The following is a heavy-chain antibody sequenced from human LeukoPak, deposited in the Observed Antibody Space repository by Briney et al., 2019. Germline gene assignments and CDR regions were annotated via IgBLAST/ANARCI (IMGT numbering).Heavy chain of an antibody. CDR2: ISAHNGDT. D-gene: IGHD5-24*01. CDR1: GYTFVSYG. CDR3: AREIREEMAPEVETDAFDI. Sequence: ASVTVSCKASGYTFVSYGISWVRQAPGQDLEWMGWISAHNGDTNYAQNFQGRVTMTTDTSTNTIYMELRSLRSDDTAVYYCAREIREEMAPEVETDAFDIWGQGTMVTVSS. V-gene: IGHV1-18*01. J-gene: IGHJ3*02.